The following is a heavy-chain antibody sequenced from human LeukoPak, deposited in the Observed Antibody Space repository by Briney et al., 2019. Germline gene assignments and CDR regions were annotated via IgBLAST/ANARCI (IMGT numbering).Heavy chain of an antibody. Sequence: SQTLSLTCAISGDSVSSNSAAWNWIRQSPSRGLGWLGRTYYRSKWYNDYAVSVKSRITINPDTSKNQFSLQLNSVTPEDTAVYYCARAPYVLLWFGDLPYYMDVWGKGTTVTVSS. J-gene: IGHJ6*03. CDR3: ARAPYVLLWFGDLPYYMDV. D-gene: IGHD3-10*01. CDR1: GDSVSSNSAA. V-gene: IGHV6-1*01. CDR2: TYYRSKWYN.